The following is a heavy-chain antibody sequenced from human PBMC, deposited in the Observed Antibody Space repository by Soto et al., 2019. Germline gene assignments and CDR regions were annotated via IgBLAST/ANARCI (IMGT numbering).Heavy chain of an antibody. Sequence: SGTQSVPSTVVGCASINYYGSWIRQPTGKGLEWIGYIYYSGSTNYNPSLKSRGTISVDTSKNQFSLKLSSVTAADTAVYYCASASKKVEMATITAFAFRGQGTLVTGSS. D-gene: IGHD5-12*01. CDR3: ASASKKVEMATITAFAF. CDR2: IYYSGST. V-gene: IGHV4-59*01. CDR1: GCASINYY. J-gene: IGHJ4*02.